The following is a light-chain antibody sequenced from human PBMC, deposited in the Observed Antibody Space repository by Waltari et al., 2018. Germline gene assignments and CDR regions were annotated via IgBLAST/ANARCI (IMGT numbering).Light chain of an antibody. CDR3: CSYAGSSTFT. CDR2: EVY. Sequence: QSALTQPASVSGSPGPSITISCNGPSSDVGSYHLGCWYQQHPGKAPKLMLYEVYKRPSGVSNGFAGSKYGNTASLTISGRQAEDEADYYCCSYAGSSTFTFGGGTKLTVL. V-gene: IGLV2-23*02. J-gene: IGLJ2*01. CDR1: SSDVGSYHL.